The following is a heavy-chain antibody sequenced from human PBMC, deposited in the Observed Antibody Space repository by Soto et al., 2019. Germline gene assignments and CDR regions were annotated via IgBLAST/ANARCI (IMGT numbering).Heavy chain of an antibody. D-gene: IGHD3-22*01. V-gene: IGHV3-49*03. Sequence: GGSLRLSCTASGFTFRDYAMSWFRQAPGKGLEWVGFIRSKAYGGTVVYAASVKGRFTISRDDSKSIAYLQMNSLKTEDTAVYYCSTNYYDSRGYDNWFDPWGQGTLVTVSS. J-gene: IGHJ5*02. CDR3: STNYYDSRGYDNWFDP. CDR1: GFTFRDYA. CDR2: IRSKAYGGTV.